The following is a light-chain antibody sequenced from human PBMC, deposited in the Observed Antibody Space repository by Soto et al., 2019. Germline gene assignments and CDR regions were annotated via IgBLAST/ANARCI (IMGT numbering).Light chain of an antibody. CDR2: AAS. CDR3: QKYSSVPV. V-gene: IGKV1-27*01. CDR1: QGINNY. Sequence: DIPMTQSPSSLFASVGDRVTITCRASQGINNYVAWYQQKPGKPPKLLIYAASTLQSGVPSRFSGSGSGTDFTLTINSLQPEDVATYSCQKYSSVPVFGPGTKVDIK. J-gene: IGKJ3*01.